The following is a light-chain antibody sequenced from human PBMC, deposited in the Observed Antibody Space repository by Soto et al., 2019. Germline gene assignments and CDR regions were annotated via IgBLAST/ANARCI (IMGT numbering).Light chain of an antibody. V-gene: IGLV1-40*01. CDR3: QSYDSSLSGAV. CDR2: GNS. J-gene: IGLJ7*01. CDR1: SSNIGAGYN. Sequence: QSVLPQPPSVSGAPGQRVTISCTGSSSNIGAGYNVHWYQQLPGTAPKLLIYGNSNRPSGVPDRFSGSKSCTSASLAITGLQAEDEADYYCQSYDSSLSGAVFGGGTQLTVL.